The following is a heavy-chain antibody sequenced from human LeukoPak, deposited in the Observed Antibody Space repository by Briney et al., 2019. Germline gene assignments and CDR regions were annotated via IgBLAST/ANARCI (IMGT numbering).Heavy chain of an antibody. V-gene: IGHV4-39*07. Sequence: PSETLSLTCTVSGGSISSSSYYWGWIRQPPGKGLEWIGSISYSGSTYYNPSLKSRVTISVDTSKNQFSLKMSSVTAADTAVYFCARGGPPGYYYDYYMDVWGKGTTVTISS. CDR2: ISYSGST. CDR1: GGSISSSSYY. J-gene: IGHJ6*03. CDR3: ARGGPPGYYYDYYMDV.